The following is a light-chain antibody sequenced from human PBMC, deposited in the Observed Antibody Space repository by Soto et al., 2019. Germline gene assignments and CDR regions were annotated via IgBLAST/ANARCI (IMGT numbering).Light chain of an antibody. CDR1: SSDVGGYNY. J-gene: IGLJ3*02. V-gene: IGLV2-14*01. Sequence: QSVLTQPASVSGSPGQSIALSCTGTSSDVGGYNYVSWYQQHPGKTPNLMIYDVSNRPSGVSNRFSGSKSGNTASLTISGLQAEDEADYYCSSYTGSSTWVFGGGTKLTVL. CDR2: DVS. CDR3: SSYTGSSTWV.